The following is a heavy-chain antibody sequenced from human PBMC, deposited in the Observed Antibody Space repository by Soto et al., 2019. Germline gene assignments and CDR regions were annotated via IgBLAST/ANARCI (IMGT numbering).Heavy chain of an antibody. J-gene: IGHJ6*02. D-gene: IGHD3-22*01. CDR1: GFTFSSYA. V-gene: IGHV3-30-3*01. Sequence: GGSRRLSCAASGFTFSSYAMHWVRQAPGKGRGWVAVISEEGSNKYYADSGKGRFTISRENSKNTLYLQMNSLRAEDTHVYYCARDRSYFDSSGYYSSNSYYSMDVWGQGTTVTVSS. CDR3: ARDRSYFDSSGYYSSNSYYSMDV. CDR2: ISEEGSNK.